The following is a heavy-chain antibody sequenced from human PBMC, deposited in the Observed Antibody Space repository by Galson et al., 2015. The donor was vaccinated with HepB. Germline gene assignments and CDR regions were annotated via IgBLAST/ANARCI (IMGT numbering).Heavy chain of an antibody. Sequence: SLRLSCAASGFIVTNSYMSWVRQAPGKGLEWVSSFYSGGRTYYADSVKGRFTISSDNSKNTLYLQMNSLRVEDTGVYYCTRDRRYCSSTSCYFFYYYYMDVWGKGTTVTVSS. CDR3: TRDRRYCSSTSCYFFYYYYMDV. J-gene: IGHJ6*03. CDR1: GFIVTNSY. CDR2: FYSGGRT. V-gene: IGHV3-53*01. D-gene: IGHD2-2*01.